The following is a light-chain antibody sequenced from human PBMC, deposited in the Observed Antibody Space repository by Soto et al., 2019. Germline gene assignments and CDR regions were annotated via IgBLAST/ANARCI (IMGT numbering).Light chain of an antibody. CDR2: GNS. CDR3: QSYDSSLSGYV. Sequence: QSVLTQPPSVSGAPGQRVTISCIVSSSNIGAGYDVHWYQQLPGTAPKLLIYGNSNRPSGVPDRFSGSKSGTSASLAITGLQAEGEADYYCQSYDSSLSGYVFGTGTKLTVL. CDR1: SSNIGAGYD. J-gene: IGLJ1*01. V-gene: IGLV1-40*01.